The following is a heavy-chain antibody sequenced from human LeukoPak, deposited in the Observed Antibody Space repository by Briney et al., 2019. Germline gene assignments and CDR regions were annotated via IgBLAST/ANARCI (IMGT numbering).Heavy chain of an antibody. D-gene: IGHD3-22*01. CDR3: ASPGYYYDSSGYLGY. Sequence: GGSLRLSCAASGFTFSSYWMHWVRHAPGKGLVWVSRINSDGSSTSYADSVKGRFTISRDNAKNTLYLQMNSLRAEDTAVYYCASPGYYYDSSGYLGYWGQGTLVTVSS. J-gene: IGHJ4*02. CDR1: GFTFSSYW. CDR2: INSDGSST. V-gene: IGHV3-74*01.